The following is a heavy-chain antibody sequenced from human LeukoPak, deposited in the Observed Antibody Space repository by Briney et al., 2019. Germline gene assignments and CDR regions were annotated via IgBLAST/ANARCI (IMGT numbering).Heavy chain of an antibody. CDR1: GGSVSNYY. Sequence: PSETLSLTCTVSGGSVSNYYWSWIRQSPGKGLEWIGYIYYTETSYNPSLKSRVTISVDTSKNQFSLKLSSVTAADMAVYYCARFDSSGCIDYWGQGTLVTVSS. CDR2: IYYTET. V-gene: IGHV4-59*02. J-gene: IGHJ4*02. D-gene: IGHD3-22*01. CDR3: ARFDSSGCIDY.